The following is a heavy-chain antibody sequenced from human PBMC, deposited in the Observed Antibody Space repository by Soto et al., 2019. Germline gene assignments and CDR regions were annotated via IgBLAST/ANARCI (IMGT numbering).Heavy chain of an antibody. V-gene: IGHV4-34*01. D-gene: IGHD3-10*01. J-gene: IGHJ4*02. CDR3: ARSNPQIKDYGSGSYYNVPSHQRFDY. Sequence: PSETLSLTCAVYGGSFSGYYWSWIRQPPGKGLEWIGEINHSGSTNYNPSLKSRVTISVDTSKNQFSLKLSSVTAADTAVYYCARSNPQIKDYGSGSYYNVPSHQRFDYWGQGTLVTVSS. CDR2: INHSGST. CDR1: GGSFSGYY.